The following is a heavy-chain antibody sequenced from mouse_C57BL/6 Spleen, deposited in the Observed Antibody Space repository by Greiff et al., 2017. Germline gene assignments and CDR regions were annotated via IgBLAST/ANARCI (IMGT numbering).Heavy chain of an antibody. V-gene: IGHV5-15*01. CDR3: ARHGPTVVATDAMDY. J-gene: IGHJ4*01. CDR2: ISNLAYSI. CDR1: GFTFSDYG. Sequence: DVHLVESGGGLVQPGGSLKLSCAASGFTFSDYGMAWVRQAPRKGPEWVAFISNLAYSIYYADTVTGRFTISRENAKNTLYLEMSSLRSEDTAMYYCARHGPTVVATDAMDYWGQGTSVTVSS. D-gene: IGHD1-1*01.